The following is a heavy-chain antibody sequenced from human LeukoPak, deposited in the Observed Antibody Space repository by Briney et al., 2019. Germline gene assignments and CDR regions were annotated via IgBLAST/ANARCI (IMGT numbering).Heavy chain of an antibody. CDR2: ISGDGGST. CDR3: AKDIPEGSGTRDAFDI. CDR1: GFTFDDYA. Sequence: PGGSLRLSCAASGFTFDDYAMHWVRQAPGKGLEWVSLISGDGGSTYYADSVKGRFTISRDNSKNSLYLQMNSLRTEDTALYYCAKDIPEGSGTRDAFDIWGQGTMVTVSS. V-gene: IGHV3-43*02. D-gene: IGHD2-15*01. J-gene: IGHJ3*02.